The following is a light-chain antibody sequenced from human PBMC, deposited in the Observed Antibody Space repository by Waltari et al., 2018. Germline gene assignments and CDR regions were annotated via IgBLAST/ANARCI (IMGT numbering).Light chain of an antibody. CDR1: KLGHTF. CDR3: LAWDFSTAWT. CDR2: QDK. Sequence: SSGLTQPPSVSVSTGQTATITCSGSKLGHTFAPWYQQRPGQSPVLVIYQDKKRPSGSPERFSGSNSGYTATLTIRGALPMDEADYYCLAWDFSTAWTFGTGTRVTVL. V-gene: IGLV3-1*01. J-gene: IGLJ1*01.